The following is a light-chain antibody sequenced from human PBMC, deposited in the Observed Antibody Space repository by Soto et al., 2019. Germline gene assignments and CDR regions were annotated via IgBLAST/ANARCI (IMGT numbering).Light chain of an antibody. CDR1: QSVTDF. Sequence: EIVLTQSPVTLSLSPGERATLSCRASQSVTDFLAWYQQKPGQAPRLLIYDASNRATGIPARFSGRGSGTDFTLTISSPEPEAFAVYYCQKRSKWPLTFGGRTKVDIK. J-gene: IGKJ4*01. CDR2: DAS. V-gene: IGKV3-11*01. CDR3: QKRSKWPLT.